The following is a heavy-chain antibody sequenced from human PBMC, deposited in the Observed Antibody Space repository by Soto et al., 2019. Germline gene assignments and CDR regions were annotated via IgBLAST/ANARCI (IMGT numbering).Heavy chain of an antibody. CDR2: ISGSGGST. J-gene: IGHJ4*02. CDR1: GFTFSSYA. Sequence: EVQLLESGGGLVQPGGSLRLSCAASGFTFSSYAMSWVRQAPGKGLEWVSAISGSGGSTYYADSVKGRFTISRDNSKNTLYLQMNSLRVEDTAVYYCASQKPPYSSSWYWDYWGQGTLVTVSS. CDR3: ASQKPPYSSSWYWDY. D-gene: IGHD6-13*01. V-gene: IGHV3-23*01.